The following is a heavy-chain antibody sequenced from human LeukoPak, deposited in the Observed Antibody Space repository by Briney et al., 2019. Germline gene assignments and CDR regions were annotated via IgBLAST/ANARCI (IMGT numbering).Heavy chain of an antibody. CDR3: ARDGAAADASYYYYGMDV. CDR2: MNPNSGNT. CDR1: GYAFTNYD. J-gene: IGHJ6*02. V-gene: IGHV1-8*02. D-gene: IGHD6-13*01. Sequence: ASVKVSCKASGYAFTNYDINWVRQATGQGLEWLGWMNPNSGNTGFAQKFQGRVTMTRNTSISTAYMELSSLRSEDTAVYYCARDGAAADASYYYYGMDVWGQGTTVTVSS.